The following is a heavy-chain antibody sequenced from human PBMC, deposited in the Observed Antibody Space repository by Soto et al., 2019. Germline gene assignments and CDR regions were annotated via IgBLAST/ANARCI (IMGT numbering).Heavy chain of an antibody. CDR1: GLTFNKHG. D-gene: IGHD2-15*01. V-gene: IGHV3-30*18. CDR3: AQGGSWGASYFDT. Sequence: SLRLSCAGSGLTFNKHGMQWVRQAPGKGLEWLAVISYDGSTKYYADSVKGRFTISRDDSKNTLYLQMNSLRAEDTAVYYCAQGGSWGASYFDTWGQGTAVTVS. CDR2: ISYDGSTK. J-gene: IGHJ4*02.